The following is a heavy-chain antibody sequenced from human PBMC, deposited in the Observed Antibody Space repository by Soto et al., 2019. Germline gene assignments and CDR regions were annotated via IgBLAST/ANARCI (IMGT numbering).Heavy chain of an antibody. V-gene: IGHV3-33*01. CDR3: ARDRGSMAAAADY. CDR2: IWYDGSNK. J-gene: IGHJ4*02. Sequence: PGGSLRLSCAACGFTLSRYGMHWVRQAPGKGLEWVAVIWYDGSNKYYADSVKGRFTISRDNSKNTLYLQMNSLRVEDTAVYYCARDRGSMAAAADYWGQGTLVTVSS. CDR1: GFTLSRYG. D-gene: IGHD6-13*01.